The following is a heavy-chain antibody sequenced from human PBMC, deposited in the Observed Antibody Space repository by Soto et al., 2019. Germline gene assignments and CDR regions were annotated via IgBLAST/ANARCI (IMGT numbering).Heavy chain of an antibody. D-gene: IGHD3-22*01. V-gene: IGHV3-13*01. CDR1: GFTFSSYD. Sequence: EVQLVESGGGLVQPGGSLRLSCAASGFTFSSYDMHWVRQATGKGLEWVSAIGTAGDTYYPGSVKGRFTISRENAKNSLYLQMNSLRAGDTAVYYCARVYYDSSGYYYFDYWGQGTLVTVSS. CDR2: IGTAGDT. CDR3: ARVYYDSSGYYYFDY. J-gene: IGHJ4*02.